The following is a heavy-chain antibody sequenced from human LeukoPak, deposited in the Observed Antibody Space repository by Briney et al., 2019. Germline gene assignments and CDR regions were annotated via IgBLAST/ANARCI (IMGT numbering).Heavy chain of an antibody. V-gene: IGHV1-18*01. Sequence: GASVKVSCKASVYTFTSYGISGVREAPGQGLEWMGWLSAYNGNTNYAQQFQGRVTMTTDTSTSTAYMALRRLRSDDTAVYYCARDSSGCYYWGQGTLVTVSS. J-gene: IGHJ4*02. CDR3: ARDSSGCYY. CDR2: LSAYNGNT. CDR1: VYTFTSYG. D-gene: IGHD6-19*01.